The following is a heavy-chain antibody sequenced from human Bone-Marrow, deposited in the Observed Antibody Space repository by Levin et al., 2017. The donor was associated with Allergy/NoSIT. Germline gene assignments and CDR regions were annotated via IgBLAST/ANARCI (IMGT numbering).Heavy chain of an antibody. CDR1: GFTFSSYG. CDR2: IWYDGSNK. D-gene: IGHD1-1*01. J-gene: IGHJ4*02. V-gene: IGHV3-33*01. Sequence: GESLKISCAASGFTFSSYGMHWVRQAPGKGLEWVAVIWYDGSNKYYADSVKGRFTISRDNSKNTLYLQMNSLRAEDTAVYYCAREYNWNAFDYWGQGTLVTVSS. CDR3: AREYNWNAFDY.